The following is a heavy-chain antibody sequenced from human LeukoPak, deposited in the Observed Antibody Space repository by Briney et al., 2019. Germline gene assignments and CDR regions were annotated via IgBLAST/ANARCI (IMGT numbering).Heavy chain of an antibody. CDR2: INPNSGGT. CDR3: ARPADIVATPFDY. J-gene: IGHJ4*02. Sequence: ASVKVSCKASGYTFTGYYMHWVRQAPGRGLEWMGWINPNSGGTNYAQKFQGRVTMTRDTSISTAYMELSRLRSDDTAVYYCARPADIVATPFDYWGQGTLVTVSS. D-gene: IGHD5-12*01. CDR1: GYTFTGYY. V-gene: IGHV1-2*02.